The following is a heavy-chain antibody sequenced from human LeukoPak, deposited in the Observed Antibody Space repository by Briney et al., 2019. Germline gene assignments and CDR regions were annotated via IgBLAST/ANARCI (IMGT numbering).Heavy chain of an antibody. Sequence: ASVKVSCKVSGYTLTELSMHWVRQAPGKGLEWMGGFDPEDGETIYEQKFQGRVTMTEDTSTDTAYMELSSLRSEDTAVYYCAMSSGSYRDAFDIWGQGTMVTVSS. CDR3: AMSSGSYRDAFDI. CDR2: FDPEDGET. V-gene: IGHV1-24*01. CDR1: GYTLTELS. D-gene: IGHD3-10*01. J-gene: IGHJ3*02.